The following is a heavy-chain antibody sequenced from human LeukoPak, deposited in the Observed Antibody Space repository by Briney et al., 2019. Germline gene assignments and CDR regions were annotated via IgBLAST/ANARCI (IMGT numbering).Heavy chain of an antibody. J-gene: IGHJ4*02. D-gene: IGHD1-1*01. CDR2: MDYSGSA. V-gene: IGHV4-59*01. CDR1: GGSIGSNY. CDR3: ARSGVPTARFDS. Sequence: PSETLSLTCSVSGGSIGSNYWNWIRQPPGKGLEWIEYMDYSGSADYNPSLKSRVTMSVDTSNNRFSLKVTSVTTADTAIYYCARSGVPTARFDSWGQGTLVTVFS.